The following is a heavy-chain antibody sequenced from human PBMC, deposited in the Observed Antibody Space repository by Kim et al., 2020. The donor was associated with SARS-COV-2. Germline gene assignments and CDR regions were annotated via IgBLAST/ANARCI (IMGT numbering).Heavy chain of an antibody. CDR3: AKGSQWLLRGYFDY. CDR1: GFTFDDYA. V-gene: IGHV3-9*01. J-gene: IGHJ4*02. D-gene: IGHD3-22*01. Sequence: GGSLRLSCAASGFTFDDYAMHWVRQAPGKGLEWVSGISWNSGSIGYADSVKGRFTISRDNAKNSLYLQMNSLRAEDTALYYCAKGSQWLLRGYFDYWGQGTLVTVSS. CDR2: ISWNSGSI.